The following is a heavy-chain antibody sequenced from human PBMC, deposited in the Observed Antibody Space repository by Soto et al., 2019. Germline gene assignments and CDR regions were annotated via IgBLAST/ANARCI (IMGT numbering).Heavy chain of an antibody. D-gene: IGHD3-10*01. CDR2: IIPIFGTA. J-gene: IGHJ4*02. V-gene: IGHV1-69*06. CDR3: ARRWFGGSFDY. CDR1: GGTFSSYA. Sequence: ASVKVSCKASGGTFSSYAISWVRQAPGQGLEWMGGIIPIFGTANYAQKFQGRVTITADKSTSTAYMELSSLRSEDTAVYYCARRWFGGSFDYWGQGTLVTVSS.